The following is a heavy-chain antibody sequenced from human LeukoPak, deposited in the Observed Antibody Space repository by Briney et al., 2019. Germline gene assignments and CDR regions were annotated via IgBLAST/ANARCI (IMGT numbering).Heavy chain of an antibody. CDR1: GFTFSSYA. Sequence: GSLRLSCAASGFTFSSYAMSWVRQAPGKGLEWVSAISGSGGSTYYADSVKGRFTISRDNSKNTLYLQMNSLRAEDTAVYYCAKSHLPYYYDSSRAYYFDYWGQGTLVTVSS. CDR3: AKSHLPYYYDSSRAYYFDY. CDR2: ISGSGGST. V-gene: IGHV3-23*01. D-gene: IGHD3-22*01. J-gene: IGHJ4*02.